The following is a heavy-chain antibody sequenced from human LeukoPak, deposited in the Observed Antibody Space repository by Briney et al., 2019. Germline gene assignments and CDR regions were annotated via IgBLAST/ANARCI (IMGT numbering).Heavy chain of an antibody. V-gene: IGHV3-30*18. CDR1: GFTFSSYG. D-gene: IGHD3-22*01. CDR2: ISYDGSNK. CDR3: AKDLDDSSGYYYPGFDY. Sequence: GGSLRLSCAASGFTFSSYGMHWVRQAPGKGLEWVAVISYDGSNKYYADSVKGRFTISRDNSKNTLYLQMSSLRAEDTAVYYCAKDLDDSSGYYYPGFDYWGQGTLVTVSS. J-gene: IGHJ4*02.